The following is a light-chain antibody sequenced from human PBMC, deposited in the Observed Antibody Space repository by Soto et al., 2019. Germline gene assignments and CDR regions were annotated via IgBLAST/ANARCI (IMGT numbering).Light chain of an antibody. Sequence: QTVVTQSPSASASLGASVKLTCTLSSGHSSYAIAWHQQQPEKGPRYLMRVNSDGRHIKGDGIPDRFSGSSSGAERYLTIASLQSEDEADYYCQTWGPGTVVFGGGTKLTVL. CDR2: VNSDGRH. V-gene: IGLV4-69*01. J-gene: IGLJ2*01. CDR1: SGHSSYA. CDR3: QTWGPGTVV.